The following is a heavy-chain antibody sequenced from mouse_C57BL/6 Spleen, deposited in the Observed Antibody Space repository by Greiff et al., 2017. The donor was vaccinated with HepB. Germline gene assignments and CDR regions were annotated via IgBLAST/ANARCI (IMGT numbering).Heavy chain of an antibody. CDR1: GYTFTDYY. CDR2: IFPGSGST. V-gene: IGHV1-75*01. D-gene: IGHD1-1*01. Sequence: VKLMDSGPELVKPGASVKISCKASGYTFTDYYINWVKQRPGQGLEWIGWIFPGSGSTYYNEKFKGKATLTVDKSSSTAYMLLSSLTSEDSAVYFCARSYYGSSYFDYWGQGTTLTVSS. J-gene: IGHJ2*01. CDR3: ARSYYGSSYFDY.